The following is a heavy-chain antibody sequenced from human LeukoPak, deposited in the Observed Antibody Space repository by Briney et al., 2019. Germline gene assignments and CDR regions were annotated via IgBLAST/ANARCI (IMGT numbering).Heavy chain of an antibody. J-gene: IGHJ4*02. CDR2: INHSGST. Sequence: SETLSLTCAVYGGSFSGYYWSWIRQPPGKGLEWIGEINHSGSTNYNPSLKSRVTISVDTSKNQFSLKLSSVTAADTAAYYCARVVSAGSWYPYYFDYWGQGTLVTVSS. V-gene: IGHV4-34*01. CDR3: ARVVSAGSWYPYYFDY. CDR1: GGSFSGYY. D-gene: IGHD6-13*01.